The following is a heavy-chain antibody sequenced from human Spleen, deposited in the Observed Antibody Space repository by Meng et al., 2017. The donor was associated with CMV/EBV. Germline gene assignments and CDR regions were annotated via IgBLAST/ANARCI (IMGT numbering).Heavy chain of an antibody. J-gene: IGHJ3*01. V-gene: IGHV1-8*01. CDR1: GDATTKPD. Sequence: KDSGDATTKPDSNWVGQAAGQGLEWVRFMNPRRETGCATKLRGRVTLTRDKSMTTTYMELSGLTSDDKAGDVGAGECVKERWCEFDDWGQGTMVTVSS. D-gene: IGHD4/OR15-4a*01. CDR2: MNPRRET. CDR3: AGECVKERWCEFDD.